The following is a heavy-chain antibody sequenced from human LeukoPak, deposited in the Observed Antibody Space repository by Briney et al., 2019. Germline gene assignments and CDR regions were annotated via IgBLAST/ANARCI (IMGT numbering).Heavy chain of an antibody. CDR2: IYTSGST. CDR1: GGSISSYY. J-gene: IGHJ5*02. D-gene: IGHD1-14*01. Sequence: SETLSLTCTVSGGSISSYYWSWIRQPAGKGLEWIGRIYTSGSTNYNPSLKGRVTMSVDTSKNQFSLKLSSVTAADTTVYYCAGTEPPTGNYNWFDPWGQGTLVTVSS. V-gene: IGHV4-4*07. CDR3: AGTEPPTGNYNWFDP.